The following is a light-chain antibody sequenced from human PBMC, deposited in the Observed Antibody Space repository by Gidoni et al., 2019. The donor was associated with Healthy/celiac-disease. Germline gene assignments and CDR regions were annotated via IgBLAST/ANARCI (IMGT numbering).Light chain of an antibody. J-gene: IGLJ1*01. V-gene: IGLV3-21*02. CDR1: NIGSKS. CDR2: DDS. CDR3: QVWDSSSDHYV. Sequence: SYVLTPPPSVSVAPGQTARITCGGNNIGSKSVHWYQQKPGQAPVLVVYDDSDRPSGTPDRFCGSNSGNTATLTISRVEAGDEADYYCQVWDSSSDHYVFGTGTKVTVL.